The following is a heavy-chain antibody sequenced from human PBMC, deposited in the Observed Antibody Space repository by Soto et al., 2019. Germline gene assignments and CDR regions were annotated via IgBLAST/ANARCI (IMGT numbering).Heavy chain of an antibody. J-gene: IGHJ6*02. V-gene: IGHV3-23*01. D-gene: IGHD5-18*01. Sequence: PVGSLRLSCAASGFTFSSYAMSWARQAPGKGLEWVSAISGSGGSTYYADSVKGRFTISRDNSKNTLYLQMNSLRAEDTAVYYCAKDEYSYGQLYYYYGMDVWGQGTTVTVSS. CDR3: AKDEYSYGQLYYYYGMDV. CDR1: GFTFSSYA. CDR2: ISGSGGST.